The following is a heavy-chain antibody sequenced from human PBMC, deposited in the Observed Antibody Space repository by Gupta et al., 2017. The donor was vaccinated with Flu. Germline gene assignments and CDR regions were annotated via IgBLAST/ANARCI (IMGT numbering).Heavy chain of an antibody. D-gene: IGHD1-14*01. V-gene: IGHV3-72*01. Sequence: RLVASGVGLVQPGGSLRLSGVVAGVTFREHYMDWIRPAPGKWLEWVGRIRNKANSYTTVYAASVKDRYTITRDDSKSSLYLQMNSLNNEDTAVYYCSRVDTGPSPPGRKDCWGQGTLVTVSS. CDR2: IRNKANSYTT. CDR3: SRVDTGPSPPGRKDC. J-gene: IGHJ4*02. CDR1: GVTFREHY.